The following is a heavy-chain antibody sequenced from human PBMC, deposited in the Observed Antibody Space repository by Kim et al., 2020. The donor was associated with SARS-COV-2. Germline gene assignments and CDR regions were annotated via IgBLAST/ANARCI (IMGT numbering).Heavy chain of an antibody. D-gene: IGHD3-10*01. Sequence: SQTLSLTCTVSGGSISSSRYYWGWVRQPPGKGLEWIATMYYTGRTYYNPSLESRVTLSVDTSKNGVSLKLTSVTAADTAAYYCARQTSLLFGEDNDCWGQ. V-gene: IGHV4-39*01. CDR1: GGSISSSRYY. CDR3: ARQTSLLFGEDNDC. CDR2: MYYTGRT. J-gene: IGHJ4*02.